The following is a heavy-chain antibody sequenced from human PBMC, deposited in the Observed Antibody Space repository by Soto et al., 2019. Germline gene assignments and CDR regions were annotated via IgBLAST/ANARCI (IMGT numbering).Heavy chain of an antibody. J-gene: IGHJ4*02. CDR3: ARDGYCSGGSCYSVPVFDY. D-gene: IGHD2-15*01. CDR2: IWYDGSNK. V-gene: IGHV3-33*01. CDR1: GFTFRSYG. Sequence: QVQLVESGGAVVQPGRSLRLSCAASGFTFRSYGMHCVRQAPGKGLGWVAVIWYDGSNKYYADSVKGRFTISRDNSKNTLYVQMNSLRAEDTAVYYCARDGYCSGGSCYSVPVFDYWGQGTLVTVSS.